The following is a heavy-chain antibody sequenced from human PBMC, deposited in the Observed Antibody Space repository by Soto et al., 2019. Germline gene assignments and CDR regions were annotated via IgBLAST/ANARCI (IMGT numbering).Heavy chain of an antibody. Sequence: PGGSLRLSCGASGFTFSSYAMTWVRQAPGKGLEWVSAITGGGGSTWFADSVKGRFTISRDNSKNTLSLQMNSLRAEDTAIYYCAKGSAAARPYYFDYWGQGTLVTVSS. V-gene: IGHV3-23*01. CDR3: AKGSAAARPYYFDY. CDR2: ITGGGGST. D-gene: IGHD6-13*01. CDR1: GFTFSSYA. J-gene: IGHJ4*02.